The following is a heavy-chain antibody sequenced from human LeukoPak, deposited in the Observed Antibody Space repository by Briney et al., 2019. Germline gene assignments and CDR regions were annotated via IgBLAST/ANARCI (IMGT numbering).Heavy chain of an antibody. CDR2: IKQDGSEK. D-gene: IGHD2-21*02. V-gene: IGHV3-7*03. CDR1: GSTFDDYA. J-gene: IGHJ4*02. CDR3: AKLGCGGDCSIDY. Sequence: GGSLRLSCAASGSTFDDYAMHWVRQAPGKGLEWVANIKQDGSEKYYVDSVKGRFTISRDNAKNSLYLQMNSLRTEDTALYYCAKLGCGGDCSIDYWGQGTLVTVSS.